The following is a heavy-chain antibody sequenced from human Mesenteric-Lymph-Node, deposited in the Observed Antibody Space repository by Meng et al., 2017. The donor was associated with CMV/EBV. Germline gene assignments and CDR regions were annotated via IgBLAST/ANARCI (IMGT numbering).Heavy chain of an antibody. CDR3: ARHQRWLKSEGGFNY. J-gene: IGHJ4*02. Sequence: QVQLQQWGAGLLKPSETLSLPCAVYGGSFSGYYWSWIRQPPGKGLEWIGEINHSGSTNYNPSLKSRVTISVDTSKNQFSLKLSSVTAADTAVYYCARHQRWLKSEGGFNYWDQGTLVTSPQ. CDR1: GGSFSGYY. V-gene: IGHV4-34*01. D-gene: IGHD4-23*01. CDR2: INHSGST.